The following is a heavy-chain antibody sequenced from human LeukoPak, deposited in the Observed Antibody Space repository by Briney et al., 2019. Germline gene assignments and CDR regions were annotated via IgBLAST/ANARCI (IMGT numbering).Heavy chain of an antibody. CDR2: ISSDGSST. V-gene: IGHV3-74*03. Sequence: GGSLRLSCAASGFTFRNHWMHWVRQTPGKGLVWVSRISSDGSSTTYADTVKGRFTISRDNAKNTLYLQMNNLRAEDTAMYYCARDQRVTGRPDIDYWGQGTLVIVSS. D-gene: IGHD6-6*01. CDR3: ARDQRVTGRPDIDY. J-gene: IGHJ4*02. CDR1: GFTFRNHW.